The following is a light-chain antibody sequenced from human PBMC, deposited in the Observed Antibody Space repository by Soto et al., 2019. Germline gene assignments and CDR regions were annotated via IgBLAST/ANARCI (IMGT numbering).Light chain of an antibody. J-gene: IGLJ2*01. V-gene: IGLV2-14*03. Sequence: QSALTQPASVSGSPGQSITISCTGTSSDIGAYNYVSWYQQHPGKAPKLMIYDVNIRPSGVSNRFSGSQSVNTASLTISGLQAEDEADYYCTSWTTSTTLIFGGGTKLTVL. CDR3: TSWTTSTTLI. CDR1: SSDIGAYNY. CDR2: DVN.